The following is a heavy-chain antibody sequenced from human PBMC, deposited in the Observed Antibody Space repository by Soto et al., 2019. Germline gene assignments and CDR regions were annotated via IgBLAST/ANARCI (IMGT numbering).Heavy chain of an antibody. CDR1: GYSFTSYW. CDR2: IDPSDSYT. J-gene: IGHJ6*02. D-gene: IGHD2-2*01. CDR3: ARKGTSFLSPGMDV. Sequence: GESLKISCKGSGYSFTSYWISWVRQMPGKGLEWMGRIDPSDSYTNYGPSFQGHVTISADKSISTAYLQWSSLKASDTAMYYCARKGTSFLSPGMDVWGQGTTVTVSS. V-gene: IGHV5-10-1*01.